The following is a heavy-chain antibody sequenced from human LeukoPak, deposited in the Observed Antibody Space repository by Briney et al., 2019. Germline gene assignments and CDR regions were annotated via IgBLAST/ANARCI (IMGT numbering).Heavy chain of an antibody. CDR1: GYNFTGYY. V-gene: IGHV1-2*02. CDR3: ARSMIRGVPSVLFHY. J-gene: IGHJ4*02. CDR2: INPNSGGT. Sequence: ASVKVSCKASGYNFTGYYMHWVRQAPGQGLEWMGWINPNSGGTNYAQKFQGRVTMTRDTSISTVYMELSRLRSDDTAVYYCARSMIRGVPSVLFHYWGQGTLVTVSS. D-gene: IGHD3-10*01.